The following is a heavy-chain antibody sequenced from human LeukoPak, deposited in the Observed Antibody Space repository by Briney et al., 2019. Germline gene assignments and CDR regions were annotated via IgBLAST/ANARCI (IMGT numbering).Heavy chain of an antibody. Sequence: GGSLRLSCAASGFTFSDYYMSWIRQAPGKGLEWVSYISSGSTIYYADSVKGRFTISRDNAKNSLYLQMNSLRAEDTAVYYCARDNYGDYGWFDPWGQGTLVTVSS. CDR3: ARDNYGDYGWFDP. CDR2: ISSGSTI. D-gene: IGHD4-17*01. CDR1: GFTFSDYY. J-gene: IGHJ5*02. V-gene: IGHV3-11*01.